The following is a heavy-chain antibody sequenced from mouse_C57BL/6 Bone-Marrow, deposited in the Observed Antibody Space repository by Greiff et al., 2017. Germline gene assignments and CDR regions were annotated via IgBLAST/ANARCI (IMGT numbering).Heavy chain of an antibody. D-gene: IGHD2-12*01. CDR1: GFTFSDYY. CDR2: INHDGSST. V-gene: IGHV5-16*01. CDR3: ARAYYKSAMDS. Sequence: EVKLMESEGGLVQPGSSMKLSCTASGFTFSDYYMDWVRQVPEKGLEWVANINHDGSSTYYLDSLKSRFIISRYNAKNILYLQMSSLKSEDTATYYCARAYYKSAMDSWGQGTSVTVSS. J-gene: IGHJ4*01.